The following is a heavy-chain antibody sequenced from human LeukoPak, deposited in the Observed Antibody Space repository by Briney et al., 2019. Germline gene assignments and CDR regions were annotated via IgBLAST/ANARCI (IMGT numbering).Heavy chain of an antibody. CDR1: GFTFSSYS. D-gene: IGHD6-19*01. V-gene: IGHV3-21*04. CDR2: ISSSSSYI. CDR3: AKKTYSSGPATY. J-gene: IGHJ4*02. Sequence: GGSLRLSCAASGFTFSSYSMNWVRQAPGKGLEWVSSISSSSSYIYYADSVKGRFTISRDNAKNSLYLQMNSLRAEDTAVYYCAKKTYSSGPATYWGQGTLVTVSS.